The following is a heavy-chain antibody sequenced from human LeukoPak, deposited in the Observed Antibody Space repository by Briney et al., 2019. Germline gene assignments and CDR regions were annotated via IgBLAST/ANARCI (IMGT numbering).Heavy chain of an antibody. J-gene: IGHJ4*02. CDR2: IYYSGST. V-gene: IGHV4-39*07. D-gene: IGHD3-22*01. CDR3: ARDYYDSSGTLSPSLDY. CDR1: GGSISSYY. Sequence: SETLSLTCTVSGGSISSYYWGWIRQPPGKGLEWIGSIYYSGSTYYNPSLKSRVTISVDTSKNQFSLKLSSVTAADTAVYYCARDYYDSSGTLSPSLDYWGQGTLVTVSS.